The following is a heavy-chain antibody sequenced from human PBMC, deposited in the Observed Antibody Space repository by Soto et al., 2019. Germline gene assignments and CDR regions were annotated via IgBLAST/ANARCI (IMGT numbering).Heavy chain of an antibody. J-gene: IGHJ5*02. CDR2: IYHSGST. Sequence: SETLSLTCAVSGGSISSSNWWSWVRQPPGKGLEWIGEIYHSGSTNYNPSLKSRVTISVDKSKNQFSLKLSSVTAADTAVYYCARDFRRFFDSCGYYSVWFAPWGQGTLVIVSS. CDR3: ARDFRRFFDSCGYYSVWFAP. CDR1: GGSISSSNW. V-gene: IGHV4-4*02. D-gene: IGHD3-22*01.